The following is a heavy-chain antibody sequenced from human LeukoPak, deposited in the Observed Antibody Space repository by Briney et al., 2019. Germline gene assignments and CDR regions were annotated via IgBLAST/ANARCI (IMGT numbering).Heavy chain of an antibody. Sequence: GGSLRLSCAASGFTFSSYAMSWVRQAPGKGLEWVSAISGSGGSTYYADSVKGRFTISRDNSKNTLYLQMNSLRAEDTAVYYCARASKIAAAGPSSYFQHWGQGTLVTVSS. CDR2: ISGSGGST. CDR3: ARASKIAAAGPSSYFQH. V-gene: IGHV3-23*01. J-gene: IGHJ1*01. D-gene: IGHD6-13*01. CDR1: GFTFSSYA.